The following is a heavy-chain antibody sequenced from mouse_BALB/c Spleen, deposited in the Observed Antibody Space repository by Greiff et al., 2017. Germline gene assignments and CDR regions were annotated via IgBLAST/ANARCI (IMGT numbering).Heavy chain of an antibody. J-gene: IGHJ3*01. CDR1: GFTFSSYA. CDR3: AREGDYDGRTAWFAY. D-gene: IGHD2-4*01. V-gene: IGHV5-9-4*01. CDR2: ISSGGSYT. Sequence: EVKLLESGGGLVKPGGSLKLSCAASGFTFSSYAMSWVRLSPEKRLEWVAEISSGGSYTYYPDTVTGRFTISRDNAKNTLYLEMSSLRSEDTAMYYCAREGDYDGRTAWFAYWGQGTLVTVSA.